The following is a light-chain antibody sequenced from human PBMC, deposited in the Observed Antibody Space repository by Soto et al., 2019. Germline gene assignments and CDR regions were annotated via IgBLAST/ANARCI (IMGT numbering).Light chain of an antibody. CDR1: QSVTGNY. CDR2: GAS. V-gene: IGKV3-20*01. Sequence: EVVLTQSPGTLSLSPGERATLSCGASQSVTGNYLAWYQQKPGQAPRLLIFGASTRATGIPDRFSGSGSGTDFPLTISRLEPEDFAVYYCQHYYTSYTTFGQGTQVEIK. CDR3: QHYYTSYTT. J-gene: IGKJ4*01.